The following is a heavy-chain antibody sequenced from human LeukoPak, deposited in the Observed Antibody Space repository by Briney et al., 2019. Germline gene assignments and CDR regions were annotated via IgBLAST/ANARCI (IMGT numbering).Heavy chain of an antibody. D-gene: IGHD3-10*01. CDR3: ARIGGSGSYSGHYFDH. CDR1: GFTFSTYW. Sequence: GGSLRLSCAASGFTFSTYWMHWVRRAPGKGLVWVSRISTDGSVTSYADSVKGRFTISRDNARNTMYLQMNSLRAEDTAVYYCARIGGSGSYSGHYFDHWGQGTLVTVSS. CDR2: ISTDGSVT. J-gene: IGHJ4*02. V-gene: IGHV3-74*01.